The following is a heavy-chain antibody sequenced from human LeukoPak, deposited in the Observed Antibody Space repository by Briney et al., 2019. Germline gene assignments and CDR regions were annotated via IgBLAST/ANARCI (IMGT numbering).Heavy chain of an antibody. D-gene: IGHD6-19*01. CDR2: IWYDGSNE. Sequence: PGGSLRLSCTASGFTFSSYTMHWVRQAPGKGLEWVAVIWYDGSNEYYADSVKGRFTISRDNSKNTLYLQMNSLRAEDTAVYYCARTGGSSGWYSPALLKYYFDYWGQGTLVTVSS. CDR1: GFTFSSYT. CDR3: ARTGGSSGWYSPALLKYYFDY. J-gene: IGHJ4*02. V-gene: IGHV3-33*08.